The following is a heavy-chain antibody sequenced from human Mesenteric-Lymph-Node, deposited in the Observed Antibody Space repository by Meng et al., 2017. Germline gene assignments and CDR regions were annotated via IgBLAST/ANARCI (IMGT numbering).Heavy chain of an antibody. CDR2: IYYSGNT. Sequence: GSLRLSCTVSGYSISSGYYWGWIRQPPGKGLEWIGSIYYSGNTYYNPSLHSRVTISVDTSKNQFSLKLSSVTAADTAVYYCARAPDYFDYWGQGTRVT. V-gene: IGHV4-38-2*02. J-gene: IGHJ4*02. CDR1: GYSISSGYY. D-gene: IGHD1-14*01. CDR3: ARAPDYFDY.